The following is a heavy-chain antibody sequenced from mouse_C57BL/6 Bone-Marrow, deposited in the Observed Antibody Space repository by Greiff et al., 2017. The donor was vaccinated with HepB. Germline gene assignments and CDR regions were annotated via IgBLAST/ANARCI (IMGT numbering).Heavy chain of an antibody. CDR2: INPNYGTT. CDR1: GYSFTDYN. Sequence: VQLKQSGPELVKPGASVKISCKASGYSFTDYNMNWVKQSNGKSLEWIGVINPNYGTTSYNQKFKGKAKLTVDKSSSTAYMQLNSLTSEASAVYYCAREETGSFDYCGQGTTLTVSS. D-gene: IGHD4-1*01. CDR3: AREETGSFDY. V-gene: IGHV1-39*01. J-gene: IGHJ2*01.